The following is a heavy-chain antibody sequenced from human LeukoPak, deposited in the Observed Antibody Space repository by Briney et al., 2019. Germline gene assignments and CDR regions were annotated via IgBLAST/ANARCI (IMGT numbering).Heavy chain of an antibody. V-gene: IGHV3-74*01. Sequence: GGSLRPSCAASGFTFSSNWMHWVRQAPGKGLVWVSGINSDGSSRRYADSVKGRFTISRDNAKNTLYLQMNSLRVEDTAVYYCARGGDSSGYYYCDQWGQGTLVTVSS. CDR1: GFTFSSNW. D-gene: IGHD3-22*01. CDR2: INSDGSSR. J-gene: IGHJ4*02. CDR3: ARGGDSSGYYYCDQ.